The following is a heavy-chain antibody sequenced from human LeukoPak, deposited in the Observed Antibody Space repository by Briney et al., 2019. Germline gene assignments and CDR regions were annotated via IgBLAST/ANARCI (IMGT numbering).Heavy chain of an antibody. J-gene: IGHJ4*02. V-gene: IGHV3-74*01. CDR2: INGYGSIT. D-gene: IGHD4-17*01. Sequence: GGSLRLSCAASGFTFETYWMHWVRQAPGKGLEWVSCINGYGSITNYADSVKGRFTISRDNAKNTLYLQMNSLRVEDTAVYYRARDDPTVTTGPPVGSWGQGTLVTVSS. CDR3: ARDDPTVTTGPPVGS. CDR1: GFTFETYW.